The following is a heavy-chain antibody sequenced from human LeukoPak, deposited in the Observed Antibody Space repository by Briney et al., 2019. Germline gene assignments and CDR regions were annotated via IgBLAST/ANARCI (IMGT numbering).Heavy chain of an antibody. V-gene: IGHV1-2*02. CDR2: INPNSGGT. CDR3: ARDRSPAPGRSYGRGHFDY. Sequence: ASVKVSCKASGYSFTAYYMHWVRQAPGQGLEWMGWINPNSGGTNYAQKFQGRVTMTRDTSISTAYMELSRLRSDDTAVYYCARDRSPAPGRSYGRGHFDYWGQGTLVTVSS. J-gene: IGHJ4*02. D-gene: IGHD5-18*01. CDR1: GYSFTAYY.